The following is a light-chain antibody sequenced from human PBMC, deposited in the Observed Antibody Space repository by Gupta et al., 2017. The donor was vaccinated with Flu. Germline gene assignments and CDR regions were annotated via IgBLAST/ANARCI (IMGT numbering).Light chain of an antibody. J-gene: IGLJ2*01. CDR1: KLGDKY. CDR2: KDS. CDR3: QAWDSSTAV. V-gene: IGLV3-1*01. Sequence: PGQTASITCSGDKLGDKYACWYQQKPGQSPVLVIYKDSKRPSGIPERFSGSNSGNTATLTISGTQAMDEDDYYCQAWDSSTAVFGGGTKLTVL.